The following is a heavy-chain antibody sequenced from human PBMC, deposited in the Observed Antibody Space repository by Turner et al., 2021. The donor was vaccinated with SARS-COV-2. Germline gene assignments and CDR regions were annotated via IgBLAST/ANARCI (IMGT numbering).Heavy chain of an antibody. D-gene: IGHD3-10*01. CDR1: GFTFSSYV. CDR2: ISYDGSNK. Sequence: QVLLVESGGGVVQPGRSLSLSCAALGFTFSSYVMHWVRQAPGKGLEWVAVISYDGSNKYYADSVKGRFTISRDNSKNTLYLQMNSLRAEDTAVYYCAKAHGSGSYYNPFDYWGQGTLVTVSS. V-gene: IGHV3-30*18. CDR3: AKAHGSGSYYNPFDY. J-gene: IGHJ4*02.